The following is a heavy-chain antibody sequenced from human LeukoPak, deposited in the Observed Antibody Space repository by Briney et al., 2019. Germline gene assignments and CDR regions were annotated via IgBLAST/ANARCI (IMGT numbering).Heavy chain of an antibody. V-gene: IGHV1-69*13. D-gene: IGHD1-26*01. J-gene: IGHJ4*02. CDR3: ARGVGATEDVDY. CDR2: IIPIFGTA. CDR1: GGTFSSYA. Sequence: SVKVSCKASGGTFSSYAISWVRQAPGQGLEWMGGIIPIFGTANYAQKFQGRVTITADESTSTAYMELSSLRSEDMAVYYCARGVGATEDVDYWGQGTLVTVSS.